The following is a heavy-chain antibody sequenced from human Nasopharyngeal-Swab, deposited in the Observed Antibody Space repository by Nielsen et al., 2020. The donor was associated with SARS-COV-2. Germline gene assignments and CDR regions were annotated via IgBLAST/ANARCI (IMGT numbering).Heavy chain of an antibody. Sequence: WIRQPPGKGLEWIGSIYYSGSTYYNPSLKSRVTISVDTSKNRFSLKLSSVTAADTAVYYCARHVSSSWYAAVAGIRAFDYWGQGTLVTVFS. CDR3: ARHVSSSWYAAVAGIRAFDY. V-gene: IGHV4-39*01. CDR2: IYYSGST. D-gene: IGHD6-13*01. J-gene: IGHJ4*02.